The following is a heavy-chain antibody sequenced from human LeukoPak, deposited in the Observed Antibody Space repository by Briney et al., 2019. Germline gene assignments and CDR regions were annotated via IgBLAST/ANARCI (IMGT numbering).Heavy chain of an antibody. J-gene: IGHJ4*02. Sequence: GASVKVSCKASGGTFSSYAISWVRQAPGQGLEWMGWISAYNGNTNYAQKLQGRVTMTTDTSTSTAYMELRSLRSDDTAVYYCARDWYYGSGSYRPFDYWGQGTLVTVSS. CDR1: GGTFSSYA. CDR2: ISAYNGNT. CDR3: ARDWYYGSGSYRPFDY. V-gene: IGHV1-18*01. D-gene: IGHD3-10*01.